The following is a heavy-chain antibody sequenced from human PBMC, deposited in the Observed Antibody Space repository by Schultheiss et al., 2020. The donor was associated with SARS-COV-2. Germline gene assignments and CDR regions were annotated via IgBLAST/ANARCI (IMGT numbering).Heavy chain of an antibody. CDR1: GFTFSSYA. J-gene: IGHJ6*02. CDR2: ISGSGGST. CDR3: ARVGYSYGTSYYYYGMDV. Sequence: GGSLRLSCAASGFTFSSYAMSWVRQAPGKGLEWVSAISGSGGSTYYADSVKGRFTISRDNSKNTLYLQMNSLRAEDTAVYYCARVGYSYGTSYYYYGMDVWGQGTTVTFSS. V-gene: IGHV3-23*01. D-gene: IGHD5-18*01.